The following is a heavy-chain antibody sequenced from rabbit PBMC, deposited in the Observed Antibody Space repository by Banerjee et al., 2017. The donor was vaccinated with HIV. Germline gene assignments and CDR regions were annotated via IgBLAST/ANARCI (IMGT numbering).Heavy chain of an antibody. J-gene: IGHJ4*01. CDR3: ASDLAGFIGWNFDF. D-gene: IGHD4-1*01. CDR2: INAISGNT. CDR1: GFDFSNNYY. V-gene: IGHV1S45*01. Sequence: QEQLEESGGDLVKPEGSLTLTCTASGFDFSNNYYMCWVRQAPGKGLEWIGCINAISGNTVYATWAKSRFTISRTSSTPVAMKMTSLTAANSFTYFYASDLAGFIGWNFDFWGPGTLVTVS.